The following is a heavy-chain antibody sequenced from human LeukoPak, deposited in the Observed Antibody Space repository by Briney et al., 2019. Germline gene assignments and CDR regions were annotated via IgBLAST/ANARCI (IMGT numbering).Heavy chain of an antibody. CDR2: ISAYNGNT. J-gene: IGHJ6*03. CDR1: GYTFTSYG. Sequence: ASVKVSCKASGYTFTSYGISWARQAPGQGLEWMGWISAYNGNTNYAQKLQGRVTMTTDTSTSTAYMELRSLRSDDTAVYYCGRTSRYYYYYMDVWGKGTTVTVSS. V-gene: IGHV1-18*01. CDR3: GRTSRYYYYYMDV.